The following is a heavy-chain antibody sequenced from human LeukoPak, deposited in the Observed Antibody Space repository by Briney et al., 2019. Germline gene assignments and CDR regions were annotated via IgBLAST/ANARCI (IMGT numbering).Heavy chain of an antibody. V-gene: IGHV4-61*01. D-gene: IGHD3-22*01. CDR2: IYYSGST. J-gene: IGHJ4*02. CDR1: GGSVSSGSYY. CDR3: AGGSGYYSSYFDY. Sequence: PSETLSLTCTVSGGSVSSGSYYWSWIRQSPGKGLEWIGYIYYSGSTNYNPSLKSRVTISVDTSKNQFSLKLSSVTAADTAVYYCAGGSGYYSSYFDYWGQGTLVTVSS.